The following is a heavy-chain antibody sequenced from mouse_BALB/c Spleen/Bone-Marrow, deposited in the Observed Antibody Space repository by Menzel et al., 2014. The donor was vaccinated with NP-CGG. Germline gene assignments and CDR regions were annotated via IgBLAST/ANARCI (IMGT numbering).Heavy chain of an antibody. CDR2: ISCAGTT. V-gene: IGHV5-6-5*01. J-gene: IGHJ3*01. Sequence: VKLVESGGGLVKPGGALKLSCAASGFTFGSYAMSWVRQTPVKRLVVFVCISCAGTTYSTYSVKFRCTISRDNARNILSLQMSGLRSEDAAMYYCSRNYYGTFAYWGQGTLVTVSA. CDR3: SRNYYGTFAY. CDR1: GFTFGSYA. D-gene: IGHD1-1*01.